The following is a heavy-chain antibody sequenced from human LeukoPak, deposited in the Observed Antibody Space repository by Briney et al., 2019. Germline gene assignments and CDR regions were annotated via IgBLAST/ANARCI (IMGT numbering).Heavy chain of an antibody. CDR3: AKAIGYCSSTSCPLDSFDY. CDR2: ISGSGGST. Sequence: PGGSLRLSCAASGFTFSSDAMSWVRQAPGKGLEWVSAISGSGGSTYYADSVKGRFTISRDNSKNTLYLQMNSLRAEDTAVYYCAKAIGYCSSTSCPLDSFDYWGQGTLVTVSS. J-gene: IGHJ4*02. CDR1: GFTFSSDA. D-gene: IGHD2-2*01. V-gene: IGHV3-23*01.